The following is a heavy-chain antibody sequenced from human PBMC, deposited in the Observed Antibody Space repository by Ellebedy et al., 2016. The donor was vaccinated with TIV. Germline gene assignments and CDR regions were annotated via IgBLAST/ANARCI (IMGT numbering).Heavy chain of an antibody. CDR1: GFTFSSYA. CDR2: ISGSGGTT. J-gene: IGHJ3*02. D-gene: IGHD3-22*01. CDR3: AKSHDSSGYHYVGAFDI. Sequence: GESLKISCAASGFTFSSYAMGWVRQAPGKGLEWVSVISGSGGTTYYADSVKGRFTISRDNSKNTLYFQMNSLRAEDTAVYYCAKSHDSSGYHYVGAFDIWGQGTMVTVSS. V-gene: IGHV3-23*01.